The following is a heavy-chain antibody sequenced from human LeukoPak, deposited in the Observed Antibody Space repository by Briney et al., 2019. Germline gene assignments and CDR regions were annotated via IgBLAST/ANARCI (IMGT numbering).Heavy chain of an antibody. J-gene: IGHJ6*03. V-gene: IGHV4-34*01. CDR1: GGSFSGYY. Sequence: SETLSLTCAVYGGSFSGYYWSWIRQPPGKGLEWIGEINHSGSTNYNPSLKSRVTISVDTSKNQFSLKLSSVTAADTAVYYCARGAIVVVPAAPHNYYYYMDVWGKGTTVTVSS. D-gene: IGHD2-2*01. CDR2: INHSGST. CDR3: ARGAIVVVPAAPHNYYYYMDV.